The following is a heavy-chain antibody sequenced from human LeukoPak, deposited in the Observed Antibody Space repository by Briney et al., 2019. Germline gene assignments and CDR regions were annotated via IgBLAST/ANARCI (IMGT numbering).Heavy chain of an antibody. J-gene: IGHJ4*02. CDR3: ARGTAGGYRDY. V-gene: IGHV4-61*02. CDR1: GGSISSGSYY. Sequence: TLSLTCTVSGGSISSGSYYWSWIRQPAGKGLEWIGRIYTSGSTNYNPSLKSRVTISVDTSKNQFSLKLSSVTAADTAVYYCARGTAGGYRDYWGQGTLVTVSS. D-gene: IGHD2-8*02. CDR2: IYTSGST.